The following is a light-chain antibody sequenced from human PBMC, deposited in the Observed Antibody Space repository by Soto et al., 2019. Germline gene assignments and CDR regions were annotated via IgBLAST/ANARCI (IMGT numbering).Light chain of an antibody. J-gene: IGKJ5*01. CDR1: HSVSRTY. Sequence: EIVLTQSPGTLSLSPGERATLSCRASHSVSRTYLAWYQQKPGQAPRLLIYGTSDSATGTPDRFSGSGSGTDFTLTISRLEPEDSAVYYCQQFDDSVTFGQGTRLDIK. V-gene: IGKV3-20*01. CDR2: GTS. CDR3: QQFDDSVT.